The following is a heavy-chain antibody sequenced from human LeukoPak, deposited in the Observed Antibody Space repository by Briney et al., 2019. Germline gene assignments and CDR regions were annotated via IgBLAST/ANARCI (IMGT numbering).Heavy chain of an antibody. D-gene: IGHD4-11*01. CDR3: AKDAVTVATPYFDF. J-gene: IGHJ4*02. CDR2: TNLNSGGT. CDR1: GYTFTGYY. Sequence: ASVKVSCKASGYTFTGYYMHWVRQAPGQGLEWMGWTNLNSGGTTYAQNFQGRVTMTRDTSISTAYMELSRLRSDDTAVYFCAKDAVTVATPYFDFWGQGTLVTVSS. V-gene: IGHV1-2*02.